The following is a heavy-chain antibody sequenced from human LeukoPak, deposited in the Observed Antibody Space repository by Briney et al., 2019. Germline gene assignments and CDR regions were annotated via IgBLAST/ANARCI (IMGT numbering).Heavy chain of an antibody. CDR2: ISAYNGYT. D-gene: IGHD3-10*01. J-gene: IGHJ5*02. CDR3: ARVYLRGVANWFDP. CDR1: GYTFTSYG. V-gene: IGHV1-18*01. Sequence: ASVKVSCKASGYTFTSYGFSWLRQAPGQELEGMGWISAYNGYTNYAQKLQGRVTMTTDTSTSTAYMELRSLRSDDTAVYYCARVYLRGVANWFDPWGQGTPVTVSS.